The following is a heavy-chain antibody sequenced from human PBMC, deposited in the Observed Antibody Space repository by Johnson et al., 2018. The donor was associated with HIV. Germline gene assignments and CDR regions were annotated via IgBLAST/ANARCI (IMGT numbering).Heavy chain of an antibody. J-gene: IGHJ3*02. CDR2: ISYDGKST. V-gene: IGHV3-30*19. Sequence: QVQLVESGGGVVQPGTSLRLSCAASGFTFSSYAMHWVRQAPGKGLEWVAVISYDGKSTYYADSVKGRFTISRDNSKNTLYLQMNSLRPEDTALYYCAAYYDSSGYPRFGDAFDIWGQGTMVTVS. CDR1: GFTFSSYA. D-gene: IGHD3-22*01. CDR3: AAYYDSSGYPRFGDAFDI.